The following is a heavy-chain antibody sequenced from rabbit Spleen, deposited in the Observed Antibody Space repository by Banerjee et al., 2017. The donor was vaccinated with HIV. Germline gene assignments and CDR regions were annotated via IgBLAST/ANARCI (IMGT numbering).Heavy chain of an antibody. CDR3: ARGWSGGIDNYVDYFHL. J-gene: IGHJ4*01. Sequence: QQLEESGGGLVQPGGSLTLTCTVSGFSLSSWWMSWVRQAPGKGLEWIGFIYGAKGSTGFASWVNGRFTISSDNAQSTVDLKMTSLTAADTATYFCARGWSGGIDNYVDYFHLWGPGTLVTVS. V-gene: IGHV1S7*01. CDR2: IYGAKGST. CDR1: GFSLSSWW. D-gene: IGHD4-2*01.